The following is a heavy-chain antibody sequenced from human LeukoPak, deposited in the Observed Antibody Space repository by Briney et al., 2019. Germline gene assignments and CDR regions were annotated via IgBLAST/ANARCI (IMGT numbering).Heavy chain of an antibody. Sequence: GGSLRLSCAASGFTFSSYGMSWVRQAPGKGLEWGATINPDTSYKSSVHSVNALSTISRDNANNSLYLQMNSLSAENSAVYYCARARPTPYSFDYWGQGTLVTVSS. D-gene: IGHD6-6*01. J-gene: IGHJ4*02. CDR1: GFTFSSYG. V-gene: IGHV3-7*01. CDR3: ARARPTPYSFDY. CDR2: INPDTSYK.